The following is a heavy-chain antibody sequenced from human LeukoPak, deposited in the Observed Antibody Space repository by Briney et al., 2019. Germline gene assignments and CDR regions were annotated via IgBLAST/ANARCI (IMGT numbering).Heavy chain of an antibody. Sequence: PSETLSLTCTVSGGSISSYYWSWIRQPAGKGLEWIGRIYTSGSTNYNPSLKSRVTMSVDTSKNQFSLKLSSVTAADTAVYYCARGYYDFWSGYYHWFDPWGQGTLVTVSS. V-gene: IGHV4-4*07. CDR1: GGSISSYY. D-gene: IGHD3-3*01. CDR2: IYTSGST. J-gene: IGHJ5*02. CDR3: ARGYYDFWSGYYHWFDP.